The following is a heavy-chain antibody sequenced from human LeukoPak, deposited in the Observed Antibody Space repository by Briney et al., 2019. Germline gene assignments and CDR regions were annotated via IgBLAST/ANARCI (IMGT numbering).Heavy chain of an antibody. Sequence: GGSLRLSCAASGFTFSSYEMNWVRQAPGKGLEWVSYISSSGSTIYYADSVKGRFTISRGNAKNSLYLQMNSLRAEDTAVYYCARDLGVRDYYDSSGYYTEYFQHWGQGTLVTVSS. CDR2: ISSSGSTI. CDR3: ARDLGVRDYYDSSGYYTEYFQH. V-gene: IGHV3-48*03. J-gene: IGHJ1*01. CDR1: GFTFSSYE. D-gene: IGHD3-22*01.